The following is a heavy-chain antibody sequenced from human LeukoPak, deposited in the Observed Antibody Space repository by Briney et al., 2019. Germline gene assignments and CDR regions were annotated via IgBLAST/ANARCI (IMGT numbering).Heavy chain of an antibody. CDR3: ARDTRLDY. CDR2: IYYSGST. V-gene: IGHV4-59*12. Sequence: SETLSLTCTVSGGSISSYYWSWIRQPPGKGLEWIGYIYYSGSTYYNPSLKSRVTISVDTSKNQFSLKLSSVTAADTAVYYCARDTRLDYWGQGTLVTVSS. J-gene: IGHJ4*02. CDR1: GGSISSYY.